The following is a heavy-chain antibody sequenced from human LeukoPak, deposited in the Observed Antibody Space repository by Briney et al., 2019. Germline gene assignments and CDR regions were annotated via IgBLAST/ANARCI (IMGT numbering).Heavy chain of an antibody. V-gene: IGHV3-30*18. CDR3: AKDIAVVAATPHFDY. CDR1: GFTFSSYG. D-gene: IGHD2-15*01. Sequence: GGSLRLSCAASGFTFSSYGMHWVRQAPGKGLEWVAVISYDESNKYYADSVKGRFTISRDNSKNTLYLQMNSLRAEDTAVYYCAKDIAVVAATPHFDYWGQGTLVTVSS. J-gene: IGHJ4*02. CDR2: ISYDESNK.